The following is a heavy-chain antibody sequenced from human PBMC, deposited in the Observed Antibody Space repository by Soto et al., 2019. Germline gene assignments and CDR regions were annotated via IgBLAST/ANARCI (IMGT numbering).Heavy chain of an antibody. CDR1: GFTFSSYG. CDR3: AKDMGWGRVGVAS. D-gene: IGHD3-16*01. Sequence: GGSLRLSCVASGFTFSSYGFHWVRQAPGKGLEWVSVISYDGSDKYYADSVKGRFTISRDTSKNTLYLEMNSLRAEDTAIYYCAKDMGWGRVGVASWGQGTLVTVS. V-gene: IGHV3-30*18. J-gene: IGHJ4*02. CDR2: ISYDGSDK.